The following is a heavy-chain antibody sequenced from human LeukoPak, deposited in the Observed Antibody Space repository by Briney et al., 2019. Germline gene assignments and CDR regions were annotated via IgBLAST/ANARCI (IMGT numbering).Heavy chain of an antibody. CDR3: ARLIGIAVAGDAFDI. J-gene: IGHJ3*02. Sequence: PGGSLRLSCAASGFTFSSYSMNWVRQAPGKGLEWVSSISSSSSYIYYADSVKGRFTISRGNAKNSLYLQMNSLRAEDTAVYYCARLIGIAVAGDAFDIWGQGTMVTVSS. CDR1: GFTFSSYS. D-gene: IGHD6-19*01. CDR2: ISSSSSYI. V-gene: IGHV3-21*01.